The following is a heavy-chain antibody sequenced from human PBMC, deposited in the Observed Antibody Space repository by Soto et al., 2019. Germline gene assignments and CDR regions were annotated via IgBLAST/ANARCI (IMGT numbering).Heavy chain of an antibody. D-gene: IGHD1-26*01. V-gene: IGHV1-2*02. CDR1: GYTFTGYY. Sequence: ASVKVSCKASGYTFTGYYVHWVRQAPGQGLEWMGWINPNSGDTYLAQRFQGRVTMNRDTSIGTAYMELRGLTSDDTAEYYCAKGGAIVAAGTRVYLYNAMDVWDQGTTVTVSS. J-gene: IGHJ6*02. CDR2: INPNSGDT. CDR3: AKGGAIVAAGTRVYLYNAMDV.